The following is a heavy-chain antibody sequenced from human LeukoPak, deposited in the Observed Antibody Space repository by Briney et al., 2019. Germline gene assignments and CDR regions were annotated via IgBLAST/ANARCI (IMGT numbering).Heavy chain of an antibody. CDR3: ARWGYGYNPDY. D-gene: IGHD5-24*01. V-gene: IGHV4-61*02. J-gene: IGHJ4*02. CDR2: IYASGST. Sequence: PSQTLSLTCTVSGGSISSGSYYWSWIRQPAGKGLEWIGRIYASGSTNYNPSLKSRVTISVDTSKNQFSLKLSSVTAADTAVYYCARWGYGYNPDYWGQGTLVTVSS. CDR1: GGSISSGSYY.